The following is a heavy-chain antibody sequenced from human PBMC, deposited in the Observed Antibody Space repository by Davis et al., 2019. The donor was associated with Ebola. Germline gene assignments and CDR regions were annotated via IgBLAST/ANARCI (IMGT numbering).Heavy chain of an antibody. V-gene: IGHV3-48*01. CDR1: GFTFSSNT. J-gene: IGHJ4*02. Sequence: GESLKISCAASGFTFSSNTMTWVRQAPGKGLEWVSYISSGGRTIYYADSVKGRFTISRDNSKNTLFLQMSSLRAEDTAVYYCAKDPSTTTVTNLFDYWGQGTLVTVSS. CDR2: ISSGGRTI. D-gene: IGHD4-17*01. CDR3: AKDPSTTTVTNLFDY.